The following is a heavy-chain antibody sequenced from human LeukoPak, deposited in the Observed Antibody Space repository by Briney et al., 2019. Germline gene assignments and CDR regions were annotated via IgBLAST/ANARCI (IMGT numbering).Heavy chain of an antibody. V-gene: IGHV3-33*01. J-gene: IGHJ4*02. D-gene: IGHD3-9*01. CDR2: IWYDGSNK. Sequence: GGSLRLSCAASGFTFGSYGMHWVRQAPGKGLEWVAVIWYDGSNKYYADSVKGRFTISRDNSKNTLYLQMNSLRAEDTAVYYCARDSLINYDILTGIFDYWGQGTLVTVSS. CDR3: ARDSLINYDILTGIFDY. CDR1: GFTFGSYG.